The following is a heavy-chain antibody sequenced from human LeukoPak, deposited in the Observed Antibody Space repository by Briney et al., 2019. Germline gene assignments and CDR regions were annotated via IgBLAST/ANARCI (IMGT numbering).Heavy chain of an antibody. V-gene: IGHV4-34*01. J-gene: IGHJ1*01. CDR2: INHSGDT. CDR1: GGSFSNYY. D-gene: IGHD3-22*01. CDR3: ARRIRPYDSSGYYYIGYFQH. Sequence: PLETLSLTCAVPGGSFSNYYWSCIRQSPEKGLEWIGEINHSGDTNYNPSLKSRVTISVDTSKNQFSLKLSSVTAADTAVYYCARRIRPYDSSGYYYIGYFQHWGQGTLVTVSS.